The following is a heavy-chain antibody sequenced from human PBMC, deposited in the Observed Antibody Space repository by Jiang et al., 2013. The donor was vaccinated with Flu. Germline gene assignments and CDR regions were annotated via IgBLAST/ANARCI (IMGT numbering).Heavy chain of an antibody. Sequence: TCTVSGGSISSYYWSWIRQPAGKGLEWIGRIYTSGSTNYNPSLKSRVTMSVDTSKNQFSLKLSSVTAADTAVYYCARDSEYYYGSGRLDAFDIWGQGTMVTVSS. D-gene: IGHD3-10*01. J-gene: IGHJ3*02. CDR3: ARDSEYYYGSGRLDAFDI. CDR1: GGSISSYY. CDR2: IYTSGST. V-gene: IGHV4-4*07.